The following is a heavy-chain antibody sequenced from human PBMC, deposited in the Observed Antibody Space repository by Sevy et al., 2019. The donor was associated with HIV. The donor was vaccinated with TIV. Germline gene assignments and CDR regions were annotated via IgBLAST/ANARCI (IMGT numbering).Heavy chain of an antibody. J-gene: IGHJ4*02. CDR2: ISYDGSNK. CDR1: GFTFSSYA. D-gene: IGHD3-22*01. V-gene: IGHV3-30-3*01. Sequence: GGSLRLSCAASGFTFSSYAMHWVRQAPGKGLEWVAVISYDGSNKYYADSVKGRFTISRENSKNTLYLQMNSLRAEDTAVYYCAREGTFYYDSSGYSAADYWGQGTLVTVSS. CDR3: AREGTFYYDSSGYSAADY.